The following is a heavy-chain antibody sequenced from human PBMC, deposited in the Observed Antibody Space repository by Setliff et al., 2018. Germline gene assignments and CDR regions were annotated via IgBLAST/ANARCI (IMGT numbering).Heavy chain of an antibody. D-gene: IGHD3-10*01. CDR3: ARSNMGNYYDSGRYYYYYYMDV. CDR1: GGSISRGSYY. CDR2: IYTSGTT. Sequence: PSETLSLTCSVSGGSISRGSYYWTLIRQPAGKGLEWIGHIYTSGTTKYTPSLKRRVTISVDEYKNQFFLKLASVTAADTAVDYCARSNMGNYYDSGRYYYYYYMDVWGKGTTVTVSS. V-gene: IGHV4-61*09. J-gene: IGHJ6*03.